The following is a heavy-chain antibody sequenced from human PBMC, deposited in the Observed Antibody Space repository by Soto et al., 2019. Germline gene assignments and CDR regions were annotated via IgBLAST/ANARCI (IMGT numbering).Heavy chain of an antibody. V-gene: IGHV4-31*03. D-gene: IGHD5-12*01. CDR1: GGSISSGGYY. Sequence: QVQLQESGPGLVKPSQTLSLTCTVSGGSISSGGYYWSWIRQHPGKGLEWIGYIYYSGSTYYHPSLKSRVTISVDTSKHQFSLKLSSVTAADTAVYYCASSDRRGDGYNYDHYYFDYWGQGTLVTVSS. J-gene: IGHJ4*02. CDR3: ASSDRRGDGYNYDHYYFDY. CDR2: IYYSGST.